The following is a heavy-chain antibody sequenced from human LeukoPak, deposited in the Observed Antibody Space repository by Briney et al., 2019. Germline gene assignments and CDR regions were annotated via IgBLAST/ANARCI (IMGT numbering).Heavy chain of an antibody. J-gene: IGHJ6*02. Sequence: GGSLRLSCAASGFTFSSYAMNWVRQAPGKGLEWVAFISYDGSNKYYADSVKGRFTISRDNPKNTLYLQMNSLRAEDTAVYYCASRGGLLWFGELSGGMDVRGQGTTVTVSS. CDR3: ASRGGLLWFGELSGGMDV. CDR1: GFTFSSYA. CDR2: ISYDGSNK. D-gene: IGHD3-10*01. V-gene: IGHV3-30-3*01.